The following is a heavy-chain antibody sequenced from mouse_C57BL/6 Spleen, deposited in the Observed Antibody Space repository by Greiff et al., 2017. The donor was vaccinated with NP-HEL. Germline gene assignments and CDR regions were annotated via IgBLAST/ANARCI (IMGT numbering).Heavy chain of an antibody. J-gene: IGHJ4*01. D-gene: IGHD1-1*01. CDR3: ARSYGSPYYAMDY. CDR2: ISSGSSTI. V-gene: IGHV5-17*01. CDR1: GFTFSDYG. Sequence: EVMLVESGGGLVKPGGSLKLSCAASGFTFSDYGMHWVRQAPEKGLEWVAYISSGSSTIYYANTVKGRFTISRDNAKNTLFLQMTSLRAEDTAVYYCARSYGSPYYAMDYWGQGTSVTVSS.